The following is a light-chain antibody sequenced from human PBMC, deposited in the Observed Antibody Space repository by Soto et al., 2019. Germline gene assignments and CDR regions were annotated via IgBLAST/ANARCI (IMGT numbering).Light chain of an antibody. Sequence: DIQMTQSPPTLSASIGDRVVITCRASESIVSWLAWYQQKPGKAPRLLIYKASYLKSGVPSRFSGSKSGTEFTLTISSLQPDDFGTYYCQQYHRYPVTFGQGTKLEIK. CDR1: ESIVSW. V-gene: IGKV1-5*03. CDR3: QQYHRYPVT. CDR2: KAS. J-gene: IGKJ2*01.